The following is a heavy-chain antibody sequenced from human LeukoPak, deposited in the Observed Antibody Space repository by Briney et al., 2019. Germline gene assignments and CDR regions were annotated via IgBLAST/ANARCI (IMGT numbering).Heavy chain of an antibody. CDR2: INPSGGTT. CDR1: GYTFTSYH. CDR3: AREENYYYYMDV. J-gene: IGHJ6*03. V-gene: IGHV1-46*01. Sequence: GASVKVSCKASGYTFTSYHMHWVRQAPGQGLEWMGIINPSGGTTNYAQKFRGRVTMTRDMSTSTVYMELSSLRSEDTAVYYCAREENYYYYMDVWGKGTTVTVSS.